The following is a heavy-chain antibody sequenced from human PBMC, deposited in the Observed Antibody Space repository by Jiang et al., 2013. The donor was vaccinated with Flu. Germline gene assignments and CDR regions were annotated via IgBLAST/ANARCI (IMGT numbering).Heavy chain of an antibody. Sequence: GAEVKKPGSSVKVSCKASGGTFSSYAISWVRQAPGQGLEWMGRIIPILGIANYAQKFQGRVTITADKSTSTAYMELSSLRSEDTAVYYCARELNIVATTYYFDYWGQGTLVTVSS. D-gene: IGHD5-12*01. J-gene: IGHJ4*02. CDR1: GGTFSSYA. V-gene: IGHV1-69*04. CDR3: ARELNIVATTYYFDY. CDR2: IIPILGIA.